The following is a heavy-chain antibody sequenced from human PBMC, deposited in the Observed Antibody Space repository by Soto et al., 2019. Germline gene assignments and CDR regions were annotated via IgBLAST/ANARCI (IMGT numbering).Heavy chain of an antibody. J-gene: IGHJ6*02. CDR1: GFTFSDYY. CDR3: AREVLRYFTPHGHGMDV. Sequence: GGSLRLSCAASGFTFSDYYMSWIRQAPGKGLEWVSYISSSSSYTNYADSVKGRFTISRDNAKNSLYLQMNSLRAEDTAVYYCAREVLRYFTPHGHGMDVWGQGTTVTVSS. D-gene: IGHD3-9*01. V-gene: IGHV3-11*06. CDR2: ISSSSSYT.